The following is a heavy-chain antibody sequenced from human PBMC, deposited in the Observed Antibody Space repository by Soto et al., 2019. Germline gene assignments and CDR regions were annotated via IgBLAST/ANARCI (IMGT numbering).Heavy chain of an antibody. CDR2: INSDGSST. D-gene: IGHD3-10*01. Sequence: EVQLVESRGGLVQPGGSLRLSCAASGFTFSSYWMHWVRQAPGKGLVWVSRINSDGSSTSYADSVKGRFTISRDNAKNTLYLQMHSLRAEDTAVYYCARSRVRGKSNAYNWFDPWGQGTLVTVSS. CDR3: ARSRVRGKSNAYNWFDP. CDR1: GFTFSSYW. V-gene: IGHV3-74*01. J-gene: IGHJ5*02.